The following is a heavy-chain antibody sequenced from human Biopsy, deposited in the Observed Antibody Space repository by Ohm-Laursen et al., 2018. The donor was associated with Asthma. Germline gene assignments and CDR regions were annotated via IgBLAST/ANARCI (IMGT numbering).Heavy chain of an antibody. Sequence: RLSCAASGFTFSNYGMHWVRQVAGKGLDWVAVVTYDGISQYYAESVKGRFTISRDNSRNALNLQMNSVRPDDTAVYFCARERAGVLGSYNGMDVWGPGTTVSGSS. CDR2: VTYDGISQ. J-gene: IGHJ6*02. D-gene: IGHD2-8*01. CDR3: ARERAGVLGSYNGMDV. CDR1: GFTFSNYG. V-gene: IGHV3-30*03.